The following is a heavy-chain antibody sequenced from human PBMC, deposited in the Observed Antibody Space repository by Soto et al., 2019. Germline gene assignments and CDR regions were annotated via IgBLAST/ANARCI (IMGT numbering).Heavy chain of an antibody. D-gene: IGHD3-9*01. Sequence: EVQLLESGGGLVQPGGSLRLSCAASGFTFSSYAMSWVRQAPGKGLEWVSSISSSSSYIYYADSVKGRFTISRDNAKNSLYLQMNSLRAEDTAVYYCARDHILTGYSNLDYWGQGTLVTVSS. V-gene: IGHV3-21*01. CDR3: ARDHILTGYSNLDY. CDR2: ISSSSSYI. CDR1: GFTFSSYA. J-gene: IGHJ4*02.